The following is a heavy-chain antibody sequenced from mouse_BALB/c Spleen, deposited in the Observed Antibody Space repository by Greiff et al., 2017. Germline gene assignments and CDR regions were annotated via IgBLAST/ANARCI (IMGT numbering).Heavy chain of an antibody. CDR2: IWSDGST. CDR1: GFSLTSYG. V-gene: IGHV2-6-2*01. Sequence: QVQLKESGPDLVAPSQSLSITCTVSGFSLTSYGVHWVRQPPGKGLERLVVIWSDGSTTYNSALKSRLSISKDNSKSQVFLKMNSLQTDDTAMYYCARHGTEYWYFDVWGAGTTVTVSS. J-gene: IGHJ1*01. D-gene: IGHD4-1*01. CDR3: ARHGTEYWYFDV.